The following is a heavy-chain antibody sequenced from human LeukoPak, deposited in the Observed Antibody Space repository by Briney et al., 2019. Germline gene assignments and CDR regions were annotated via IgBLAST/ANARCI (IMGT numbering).Heavy chain of an antibody. Sequence: GASVKVSCKASGYTFTSYDINWVRQATGQGLEWMGWMNPNSGNTGYAQKFQGRVTITRNTSISTAYMELSSLRSEDTAVYYCARGQGGTYYRYYYYMDVWGKGTTVTVSS. J-gene: IGHJ6*03. D-gene: IGHD1-26*01. CDR2: MNPNSGNT. CDR3: ARGQGGTYYRYYYYMDV. CDR1: GYTFTSYD. V-gene: IGHV1-8*03.